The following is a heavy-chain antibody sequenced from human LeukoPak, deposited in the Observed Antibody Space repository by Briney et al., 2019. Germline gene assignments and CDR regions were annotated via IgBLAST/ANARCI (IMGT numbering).Heavy chain of an antibody. J-gene: IGHJ4*02. CDR1: GFTFSSYA. Sequence: PGASLRLSCAASGFTFSSYAMSWVRQAPGKGLEWVSAISGSGGSTYYADSVKGRFTISRDNSKNTLYLQMNSLRAEDTAVYYCAKDPTYYDFWGANYFDYWGQGTLVTVSS. V-gene: IGHV3-23*01. CDR2: ISGSGGST. CDR3: AKDPTYYDFWGANYFDY. D-gene: IGHD3-3*01.